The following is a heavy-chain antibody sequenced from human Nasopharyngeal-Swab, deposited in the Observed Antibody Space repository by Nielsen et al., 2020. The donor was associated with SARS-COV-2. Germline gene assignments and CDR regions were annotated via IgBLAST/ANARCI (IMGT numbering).Heavy chain of an antibody. CDR3: ARGHYRSYYYDSSGYYYFFDY. D-gene: IGHD3-22*01. V-gene: IGHV4-31*03. CDR2: IYYSGST. Sequence: SETLSLTCTVSGGSISSGGYYWSWIRRHPGKGLEWIGYIYYSGSTYYNPSLKSRVTISVDTSKNQFSLKLSSVTAADTAVYYCARGHYRSYYYDSSGYYYFFDYWGQGTLVTVSS. J-gene: IGHJ4*02. CDR1: GGSISSGGYY.